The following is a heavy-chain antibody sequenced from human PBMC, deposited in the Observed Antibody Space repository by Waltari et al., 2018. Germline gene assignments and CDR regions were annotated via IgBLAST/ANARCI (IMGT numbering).Heavy chain of an antibody. CDR1: GFSFTINR. J-gene: IGHJ4*02. D-gene: IGHD3-9*01. V-gene: IGHV3-30-3*01. CDR3: VRDFDNRFDH. CDR2: ITHEGSSK. Sequence: QVQLVESGGGVVQPGSSLRLSCAVPGFSFTINRMHWARQAPGEGLEWVAYITHEGSSKYYADSVKGRFTISRDNSKNTLYLQMNSLRGEDTAVYYCVRDFDNRFDHWGQGTLVTVSS.